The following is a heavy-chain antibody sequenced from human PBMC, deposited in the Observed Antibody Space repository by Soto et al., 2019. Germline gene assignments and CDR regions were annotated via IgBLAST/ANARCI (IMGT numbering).Heavy chain of an antibody. Sequence: LSLTCAVSGGSISSGGYSWSWIRQPPGKGLEWIGYIYHSGSTYYNPSLKSRVTISVDRSKNQFSLKLSSVTAADTAVYYCARGIAAAGNFDYWGQGILVTVSS. CDR2: IYHSGST. D-gene: IGHD6-13*01. CDR1: GGSISSGGYS. J-gene: IGHJ4*02. CDR3: ARGIAAAGNFDY. V-gene: IGHV4-30-2*01.